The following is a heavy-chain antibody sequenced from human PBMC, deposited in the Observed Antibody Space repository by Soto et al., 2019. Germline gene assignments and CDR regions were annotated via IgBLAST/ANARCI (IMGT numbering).Heavy chain of an antibody. CDR1: GCTFSSDW. Sequence: GSPRRFCAASGCTFSSDWMHWVRRVPGRGRVGVARIKTDGSETNYEDSVEGRLTISRDNAKNRLYLQMNSLRGEDTAVYYCERAGERXCGQGTLVTAS. V-gene: IGHV3-74*01. J-gene: IGHJ4*02. D-gene: IGHD2-21*01. CDR2: IKTDGSET. CDR3: ERAGERX.